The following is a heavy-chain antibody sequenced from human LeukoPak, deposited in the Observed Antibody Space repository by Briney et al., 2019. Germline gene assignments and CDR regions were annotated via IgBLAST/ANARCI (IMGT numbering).Heavy chain of an antibody. CDR3: ASGIQLWFDDAFDI. J-gene: IGHJ3*02. D-gene: IGHD5-18*01. CDR2: IYYSGST. Sequence: SETLSLTCTVSGGSISSYYWSWIRQPPGKGLEWIGYIYYSGSTNYNPSLKSRVTISVDTSKNQFSLKLSSVTAADTAVYYCASGIQLWFDDAFDIWGQGTMVTVSS. V-gene: IGHV4-59*01. CDR1: GGSISSYY.